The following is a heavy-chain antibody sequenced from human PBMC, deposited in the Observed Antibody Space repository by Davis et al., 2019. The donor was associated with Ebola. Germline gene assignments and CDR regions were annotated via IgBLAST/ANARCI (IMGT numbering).Heavy chain of an antibody. CDR1: GFIFRTYT. Sequence: GEFLKISCAASGFIFRTYTMHWVRQAPGKGLEWVAVIQYDGNDISYAESVRGRFTISRDGANNSVHLQMNNLRAEDTSHYYCARGGMPLAVAGAYVYDYWGQGGLVTVSS. CDR3: ARGGMPLAVAGAYVYDY. V-gene: IGHV3-30*04. J-gene: IGHJ4*02. CDR2: IQYDGNDI. D-gene: IGHD6-19*01.